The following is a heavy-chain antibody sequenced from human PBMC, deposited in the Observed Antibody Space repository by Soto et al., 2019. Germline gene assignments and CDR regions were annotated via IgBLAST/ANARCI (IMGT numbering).Heavy chain of an antibody. V-gene: IGHV1-69*02. J-gene: IGHJ5*02. CDR3: ARGLQLWLRGHWFDP. D-gene: IGHD5-18*01. CDR1: GGTFSSYT. Sequence: SVKVSCKASGGTFSSYTISWVRQAPGQGLEWMGRIIPILGIANYAQKFQGRVTISVDTSKNQFSLKLSSVTAADTAVYYCARGLQLWLRGHWFDPWGQGTLVTVSS. CDR2: IIPILGIA.